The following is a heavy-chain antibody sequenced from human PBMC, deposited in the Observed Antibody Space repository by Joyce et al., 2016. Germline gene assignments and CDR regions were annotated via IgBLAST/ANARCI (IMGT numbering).Heavy chain of an antibody. Sequence: EVQLLESGGGLVQPGGSLRLSCAASGFTFRHHAMSWVRQAPGKGLEGVSGISGSGASTYYADSVKGRFTISRDKSKNTLYLQMNSLRVEDTAVYYCAKDFGTVAENWFDPWGQGTLVTVSS. CDR3: AKDFGTVAENWFDP. CDR2: ISGSGAST. D-gene: IGHD6-19*01. V-gene: IGHV3-23*01. CDR1: GFTFRHHA. J-gene: IGHJ5*02.